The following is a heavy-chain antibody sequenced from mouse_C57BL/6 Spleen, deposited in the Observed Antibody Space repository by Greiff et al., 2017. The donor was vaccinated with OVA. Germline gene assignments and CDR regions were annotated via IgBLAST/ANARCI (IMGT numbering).Heavy chain of an antibody. V-gene: IGHV2-2*01. Sequence: QVQLKESGPGLVQPSQSLSITCTVSGFSLTSYGVHWVRQSPGKGLEWLGVIWSGGSTDYNAAFISRLSISKDNSKSQVFFKMNSLQADDTAIYYCARGDYGYDGGFAYWGQGTLVTVSA. CDR1: GFSLTSYG. CDR2: IWSGGST. CDR3: ARGDYGYDGGFAY. D-gene: IGHD2-2*01. J-gene: IGHJ3*01.